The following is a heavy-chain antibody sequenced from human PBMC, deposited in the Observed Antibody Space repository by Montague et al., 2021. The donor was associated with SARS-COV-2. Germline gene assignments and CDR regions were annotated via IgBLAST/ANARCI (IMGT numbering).Heavy chain of an antibody. CDR3: PRVLSHWAIFGVVIINGMDV. D-gene: IGHD3-3*01. Sequence: TLSITCTVSGGSIRSGGYYWSWIRQYPGKGLEWIGYIYYSGSTYYNPSLMIRVTISVDTSKNQFSLKLSSVTAADTPVYYWPRVLSHWAIFGVVIINGMDVWGQGTTVTVSS. CDR2: IYYSGST. CDR1: GGSIRSGGYY. J-gene: IGHJ6*02. V-gene: IGHV4-31*03.